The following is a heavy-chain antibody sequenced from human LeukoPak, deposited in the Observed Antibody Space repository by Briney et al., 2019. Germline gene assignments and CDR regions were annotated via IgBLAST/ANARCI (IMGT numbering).Heavy chain of an antibody. V-gene: IGHV4-34*01. D-gene: IGHD1-1*01. J-gene: IGHJ5*02. CDR3: ARAKNMEGWFDP. CDR2: INHSGST. CDR1: GGSFSGYY. Sequence: SETLSLTCAVNGGSFSGYYWSWIRQPPGKGLEWIGEINHSGSTNYNPSLKSRVTISVDTSKNQFSLKLSSVTAADTAVYYCARAKNMEGWFDPWGQGTLVTVSS.